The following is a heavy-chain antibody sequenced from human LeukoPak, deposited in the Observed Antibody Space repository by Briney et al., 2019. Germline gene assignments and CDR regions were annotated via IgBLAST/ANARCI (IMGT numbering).Heavy chain of an antibody. CDR2: IYYSGST. D-gene: IGHD6-13*01. V-gene: IGHV4-39*01. CDR3: ARSTSSSWYRIYAFDI. J-gene: IGHJ3*02. CDR1: GGSISSSSYY. Sequence: SETLSLTCTVSGGSISSSSYYWGWIRQPPGKGLEWIGGIYYSGSTYYNPSLKSRVTISVDTSKNQFSLKLSSVTAADTAVYYCARSTSSSWYRIYAFDIWGQGTMVTVSS.